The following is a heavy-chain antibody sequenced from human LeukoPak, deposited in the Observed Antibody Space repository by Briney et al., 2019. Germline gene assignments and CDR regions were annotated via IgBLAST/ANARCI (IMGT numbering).Heavy chain of an antibody. Sequence: SETLSLTCTVSGGSMSYYYWSWIRQPPGKGLEWIGYIYYSGRTNYNPSLKSRVSISVDTSKNQFSLKLSSVTAADTAVYYCARDFRGSVDAFDIWGQGTMVAVSS. V-gene: IGHV4-59*01. CDR3: ARDFRGSVDAFDI. CDR2: IYYSGRT. CDR1: GGSMSYYY. J-gene: IGHJ3*02.